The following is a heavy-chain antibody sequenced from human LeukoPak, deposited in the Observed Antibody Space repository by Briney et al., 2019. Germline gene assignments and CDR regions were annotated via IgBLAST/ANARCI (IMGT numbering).Heavy chain of an antibody. CDR2: ITTDVTNT. V-gene: IGHV3-74*01. Sequence: GGSLRLSCAASGFTFSDYWIHWVRQAPGKGLGWVSRITTDVTNTDYAASVKGRFTISRDNAKNTVYLQMNSLSADDTAVYYCARGRGVATPLDPWGQGTLVTVSS. CDR1: GFTFSDYW. D-gene: IGHD3-10*01. CDR3: ARGRGVATPLDP. J-gene: IGHJ5*02.